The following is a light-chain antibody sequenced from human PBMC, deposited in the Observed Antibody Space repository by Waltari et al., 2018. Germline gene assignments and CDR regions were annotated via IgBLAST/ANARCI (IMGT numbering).Light chain of an antibody. CDR3: QVWDSTNDHVV. J-gene: IGLJ3*02. Sequence: SYVLTQPPSVSVAPGQTASLTCGGNNIGSKSVHWYQQKPGQAPVLVVYDDSDRPSGIPERFAGSNSGNTATLTISRVEAGDEADYYCQVWDSTNDHVVFGGGTKLTVL. CDR1: NIGSKS. CDR2: DDS. V-gene: IGLV3-21*02.